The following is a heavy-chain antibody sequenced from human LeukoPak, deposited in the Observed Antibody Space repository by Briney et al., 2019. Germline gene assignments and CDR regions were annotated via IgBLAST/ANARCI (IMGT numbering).Heavy chain of an antibody. D-gene: IGHD6-19*01. Sequence: GGSLRLSCAASGFIVSSKYMSWVRQAPGKGLEWVSIIISGDSTYYADSVKGRFTISRDNSKNTVYLQMNSLRAEDTAVYYCARVGAVAAADCWGQGTLVIVSS. CDR3: ARVGAVAAADC. J-gene: IGHJ4*02. V-gene: IGHV3-66*01. CDR2: IISGDST. CDR1: GFIVSSKY.